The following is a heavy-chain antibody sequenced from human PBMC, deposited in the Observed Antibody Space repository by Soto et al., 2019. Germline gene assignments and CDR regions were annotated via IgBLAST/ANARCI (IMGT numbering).Heavy chain of an antibody. J-gene: IGHJ5*02. CDR1: GGSFSGYY. D-gene: IGHD2-15*01. Sequence: PSETLSLTCAVYGGSFSGYYWFWIRQPPGKGLEWIGEINHSGSTNYNPSLKSRVTISIDTSKNQFSLKLSSVTAADTAVYYCARDSLMCSGGSCYLNWFDPWGQGTLVTVSS. CDR3: ARDSLMCSGGSCYLNWFDP. V-gene: IGHV4-34*01. CDR2: INHSGST.